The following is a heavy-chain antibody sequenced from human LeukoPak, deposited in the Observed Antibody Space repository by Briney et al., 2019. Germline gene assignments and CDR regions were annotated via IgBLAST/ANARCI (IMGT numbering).Heavy chain of an antibody. J-gene: IGHJ4*02. V-gene: IGHV3-73*01. CDR1: GFTFRVSP. CDR3: ATLTYPFAY. D-gene: IGHD3-16*01. Sequence: GGSLRLSCAASGFTFRVSPMHWVRQASGKGLEWVGRVKSKPNNYATGYAASVSGRFTISRDDSKNTAYLQMNSLKIEDTAVYCCATLTYPFAYWGQGTLVTV. CDR2: VKSKPNNYAT.